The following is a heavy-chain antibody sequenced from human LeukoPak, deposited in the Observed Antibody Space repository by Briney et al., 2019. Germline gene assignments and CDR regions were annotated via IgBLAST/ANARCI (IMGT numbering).Heavy chain of an antibody. J-gene: IGHJ4*02. CDR3: ARGEYGLFDY. Sequence: PSESLSLTCTVSGGSLCGGSSYGSWVRQPPGKGLEWIGYIYYSGSTKYNLSLKSRVTISVDTSKNQLSLKLSSVTAADTAVYYCARGEYGLFDYWGQGTLVTVSS. CDR2: IYYSGST. CDR1: GGSLCGGSSY. V-gene: IGHV4-61*01. D-gene: IGHD2/OR15-2a*01.